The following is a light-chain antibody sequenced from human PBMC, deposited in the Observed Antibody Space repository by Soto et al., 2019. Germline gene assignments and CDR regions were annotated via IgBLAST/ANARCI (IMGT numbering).Light chain of an antibody. CDR3: QQYNSWPT. Sequence: ELVWTQSPGTMSVSPGERATLSCRASQSVSSHLAWYQQKPGQAPRLLIYGASTRATGFPARFSGTGSGTEFTLTITSMQSEDFAVYYCQQYNSWPTFGQGTKVDIK. J-gene: IGKJ1*01. CDR1: QSVSSH. CDR2: GAS. V-gene: IGKV3-15*01.